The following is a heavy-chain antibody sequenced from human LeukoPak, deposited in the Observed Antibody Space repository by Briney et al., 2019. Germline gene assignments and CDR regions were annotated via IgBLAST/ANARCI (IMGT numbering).Heavy chain of an antibody. CDR2: INWNGGST. J-gene: IGHJ4*02. CDR3: ARGSVAGTFDY. CDR1: GFTFSNYA. D-gene: IGHD6-19*01. Sequence: GGSLRLSXAASGFTFSNYAMSWVRQAPGKGLEWVSGINWNGGSTSYADSVKGRFTISRDNAKNSLYLQMNSLRAEDTALYYCARGSVAGTFDYWGQGTLVTVSS. V-gene: IGHV3-20*04.